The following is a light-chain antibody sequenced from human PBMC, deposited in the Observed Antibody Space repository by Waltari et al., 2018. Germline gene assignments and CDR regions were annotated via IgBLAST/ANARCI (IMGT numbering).Light chain of an antibody. CDR3: QSYDRSLTGSWV. CDR1: DSNIGAGYD. V-gene: IGLV1-40*01. CDR2: GNT. J-gene: IGLJ3*02. Sequence: QSVLTQPPSVSGAPGQRVTISCTGSDSNIGAGYDVHWYPPLPGTAPKLLIYGNTNRPSGVSDRFSGSKSGTSGSLAITGLQAEDEAYYYCQSYDRSLTGSWVFGGGTKLTVL.